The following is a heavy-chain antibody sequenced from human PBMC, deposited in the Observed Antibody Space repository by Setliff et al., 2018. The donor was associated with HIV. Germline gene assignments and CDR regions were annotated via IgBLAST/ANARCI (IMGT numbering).Heavy chain of an antibody. J-gene: IGHJ4*02. V-gene: IGHV4-4*09. D-gene: IGHD6-13*01. CDR1: GGSISGYH. CDR2: IYTSRGT. Sequence: PSETLSLTCTVSGGSISGYHWNWLRQTPGKGLEWIGYIYTSRGTNYNHSLRTRVIISVDTSNQFSLKLSSVTAADAAVYYCARSPSYRGSWEYYFDYWGQGILVTVSS. CDR3: ARSPSYRGSWEYYFDY.